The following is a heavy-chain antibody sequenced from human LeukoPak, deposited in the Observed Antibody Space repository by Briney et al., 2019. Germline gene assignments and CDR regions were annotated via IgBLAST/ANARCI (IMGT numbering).Heavy chain of an antibody. D-gene: IGHD3-10*01. CDR2: ISSSGSTI. CDR3: ARDHTPPGSFDY. Sequence: PGGSLRLSCAASGFTFSSYEMNWVRQAPGKGPEWVSYISSSGSTIYYADSVKGRFTISRDNAKNSLYLQMNSLRAEDTAVYYCARDHTPPGSFDYWGQGTLVTVSS. CDR1: GFTFSSYE. V-gene: IGHV3-48*03. J-gene: IGHJ4*02.